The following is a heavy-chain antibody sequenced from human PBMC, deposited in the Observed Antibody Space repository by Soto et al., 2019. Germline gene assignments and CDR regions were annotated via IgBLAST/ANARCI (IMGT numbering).Heavy chain of an antibody. CDR1: GGSISRYY. V-gene: IGHV4-59*01. D-gene: IGHD2-8*01. Sequence: PSETLSLTCSVSGGSISRYYWSWIRQPPGKGLEWIGYAYYSGDTVYNPSLKSRVTMAVDTSKSQVSLKLSSVTAADTAVYYCARDRSTYGGGGTGEVKENWFDPWGQGALVTVSS. CDR3: ARDRSTYGGGGTGEVKENWFDP. CDR2: AYYSGDT. J-gene: IGHJ5*02.